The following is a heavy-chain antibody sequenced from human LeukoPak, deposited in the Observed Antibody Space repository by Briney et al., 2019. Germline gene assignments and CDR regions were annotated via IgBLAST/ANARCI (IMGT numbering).Heavy chain of an antibody. V-gene: IGHV3-74*01. CDR3: ARAQVGAPTDL. CDR1: GLLFRKYA. J-gene: IGHJ5*02. CDR2: IHGDGDNI. D-gene: IGHD1-26*01. Sequence: ALTLSCPGSGLLFRKYAMYLVRHDPGNSVELVARIHGDGDNISYADSVRGRFTSSRDNAKDTLYLHVNSPRPEDTAVYYCARAQVGAPTDLWGQGTLVTVSS.